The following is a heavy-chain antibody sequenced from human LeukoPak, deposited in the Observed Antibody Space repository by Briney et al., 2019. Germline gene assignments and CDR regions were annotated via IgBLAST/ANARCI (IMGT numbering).Heavy chain of an antibody. D-gene: IGHD4-17*01. CDR3: ARDGWGTVTSWFDP. J-gene: IGHJ5*02. CDR1: GYTFTGYY. Sequence: ASVKVSCKASGYTFTGYYMHWVRQAPGQGLEWMGWINPNSGGTNYAQKFQGRVTMTRDTSISTAYMELSRLRSDDTAVYYCARDGWGTVTSWFDPWGQGTLVTVSS. V-gene: IGHV1-2*02. CDR2: INPNSGGT.